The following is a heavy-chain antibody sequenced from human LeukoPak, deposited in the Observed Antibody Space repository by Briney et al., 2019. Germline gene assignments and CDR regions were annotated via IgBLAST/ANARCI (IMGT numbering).Heavy chain of an antibody. J-gene: IGHJ4*02. Sequence: SETLSLTCTVSGGSISSSSYYWGWIRQPPGKGLEWIGSIYYSGSTYYNPSLKSRVTISVDTSKNQFSLKLSSVTAADTAVYYCARHNNIVVVPAAIRRDYFDYWGQGTLVTVSS. CDR2: IYYSGST. CDR3: ARHNNIVVVPAAIRRDYFDY. CDR1: GGSISSSSYY. D-gene: IGHD2-2*02. V-gene: IGHV4-39*01.